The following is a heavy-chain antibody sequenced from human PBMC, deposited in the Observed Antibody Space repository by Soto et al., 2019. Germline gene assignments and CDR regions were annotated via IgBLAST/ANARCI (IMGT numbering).Heavy chain of an antibody. Sequence: SETLSLTCAVYGGSFSGYYWSWIRQPPGKGLEWIGEINHSGSTNYNPSLKSRVTISVDTSKNQFSLKLSSVTAADTAVYYCARGPQTTVTTSLYYFDYWGQGTLVTVS. D-gene: IGHD4-4*01. CDR1: GGSFSGYY. J-gene: IGHJ4*02. V-gene: IGHV4-34*01. CDR2: INHSGST. CDR3: ARGPQTTVTTSLYYFDY.